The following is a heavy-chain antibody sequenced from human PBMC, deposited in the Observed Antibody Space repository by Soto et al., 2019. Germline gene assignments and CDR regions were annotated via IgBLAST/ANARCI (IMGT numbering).Heavy chain of an antibody. CDR1: GGTFSSYA. D-gene: IGHD3-10*01. Sequence: QVQLVQSGAEVKKPGSSVKVSCKASGGTFSSYAISWVRQAPGQGLEWMGGIIPIFGTANYAQKFQGRVTITADKSTSTAYMELSSLRSEDTAVYYCASPNLWFGELRYGMDVWGQGTTVTVSS. V-gene: IGHV1-69*06. CDR2: IIPIFGTA. J-gene: IGHJ6*02. CDR3: ASPNLWFGELRYGMDV.